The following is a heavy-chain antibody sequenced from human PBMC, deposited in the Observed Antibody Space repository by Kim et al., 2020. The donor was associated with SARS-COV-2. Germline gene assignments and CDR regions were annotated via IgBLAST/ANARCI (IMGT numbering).Heavy chain of an antibody. Sequence: SETLSLTCTVSGGSISSSSYYWGWIRQPPGKGLEWIGSIYYSGSTYYHPSLKSRVTISVDTSKNQFSLKLSSVTAADTAVYYCARQGITNYWGQGTLVTVSS. CDR2: IYYSGST. V-gene: IGHV4-39*01. CDR1: GGSISSSSYY. CDR3: ARQGITNY. J-gene: IGHJ4*02. D-gene: IGHD3-10*01.